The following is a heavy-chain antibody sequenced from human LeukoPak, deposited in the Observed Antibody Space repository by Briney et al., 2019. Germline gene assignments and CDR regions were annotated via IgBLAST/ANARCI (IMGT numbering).Heavy chain of an antibody. CDR1: GFTFSSYE. J-gene: IGHJ4*02. V-gene: IGHV3-48*03. CDR3: AREIRLGESGYFDY. Sequence: GGSLRLSCAASGFTFSSYEMNWVRQAPGKGLEWVSYISSSGSTIYYADSVKGRFTISRDNAKNSLYLRMNSLRAEDTAVYYCAREIRLGESGYFDYWGQGTLVTVSS. D-gene: IGHD3-16*01. CDR2: ISSSGSTI.